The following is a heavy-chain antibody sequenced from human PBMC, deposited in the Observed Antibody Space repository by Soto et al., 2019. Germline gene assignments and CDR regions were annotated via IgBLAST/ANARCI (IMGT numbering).Heavy chain of an antibody. CDR3: ARCLGLLWFGEFRYGMDV. D-gene: IGHD3-10*01. Sequence: ASVKVSCKASGYTFTGYYMHWVRQAPGQGLEWMGWINPNSGGTNYAQKFQGWVTMTRDTSISTAYMELSRLRSDDTAVYYCARCLGLLWFGEFRYGMDVWGQGTTVTVS. J-gene: IGHJ6*02. CDR1: GYTFTGYY. CDR2: INPNSGGT. V-gene: IGHV1-2*04.